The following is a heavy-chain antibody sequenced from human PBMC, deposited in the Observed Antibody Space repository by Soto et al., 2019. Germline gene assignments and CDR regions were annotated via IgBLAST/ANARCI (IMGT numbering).Heavy chain of an antibody. CDR1: GYTFTSYV. CDR2: ISAYNGNT. J-gene: IGHJ4*02. Sequence: QVQLVQSGAEVKKPGASVKVSCKASGYTFTSYVISWGRQAPGQGFEWVGWISAYNGNTNYAQQVQGRVTMTTDTSTSTAYMELRSLRSDDTAVYYCARDSIYDYIWGSYRSPTIDYWGQGTLVTVSS. CDR3: ARDSIYDYIWGSYRSPTIDY. V-gene: IGHV1-18*01. D-gene: IGHD3-16*02.